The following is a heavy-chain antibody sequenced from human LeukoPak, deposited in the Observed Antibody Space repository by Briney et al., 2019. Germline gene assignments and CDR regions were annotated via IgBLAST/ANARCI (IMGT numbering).Heavy chain of an antibody. CDR3: AVTLGRITGTTFSDY. CDR1: GYTFTSYG. D-gene: IGHD1-7*01. J-gene: IGHJ4*02. V-gene: IGHV1-18*01. Sequence: ASVKVSCKASGYTFTSYGISWVRHAPGQGFEWMGWISAYNGNTNYAQKLQGRVTMTTDTSTSTAYMELRSLRSDDTAVYYCAVTLGRITGTTFSDYWGQGTLVTVSS. CDR2: ISAYNGNT.